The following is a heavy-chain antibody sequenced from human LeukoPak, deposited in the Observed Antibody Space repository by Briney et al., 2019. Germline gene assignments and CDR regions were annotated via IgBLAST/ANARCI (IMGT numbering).Heavy chain of an antibody. Sequence: GESLKISWKGSGYSFTSYWIGWVRQMPGKRLEWMGIIYPGDSDTRYRPSFQGQVTISADNSISTAYLQWSSLKASDTAMYYCARKGYYYDSSGYYHSAFDIWGQGTMVTVSS. D-gene: IGHD3-22*01. J-gene: IGHJ3*02. CDR3: ARKGYYYDSSGYYHSAFDI. CDR2: IYPGDSDT. V-gene: IGHV5-51*01. CDR1: GYSFTSYW.